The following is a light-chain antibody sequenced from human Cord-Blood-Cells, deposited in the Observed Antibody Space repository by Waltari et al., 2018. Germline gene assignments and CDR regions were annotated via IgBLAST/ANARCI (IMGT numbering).Light chain of an antibody. J-gene: IGLJ3*02. V-gene: IGLV2-23*01. CDR1: SSDVGSYNL. Sequence: QSALTQPASVSWSPGQSITISCTGTSSDVGSYNLVSWYQQHPGKAPKPMIYEGSKRPSGVSNRFSGSKSGNTASLTISGLQAEDEADYYCCSYAGSSTLVFGGGTKLTVL. CDR2: EGS. CDR3: CSYAGSSTLV.